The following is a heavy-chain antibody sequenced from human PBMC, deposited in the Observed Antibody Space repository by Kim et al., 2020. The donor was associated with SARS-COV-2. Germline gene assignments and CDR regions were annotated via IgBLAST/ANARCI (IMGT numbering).Heavy chain of an antibody. Sequence: SETLSLTCAVSGDSISSNYWWTWVRQSPGKGLEWIGEAHQNGETNYNPSLKRRVAMSLDKTNNQLSLTLSSATAVDSATYYCARVPRGCSASSCNLSSWG. CDR3: ARVPRGCSASSCNLSS. V-gene: IGHV4-4*02. CDR2: AHQNGET. J-gene: IGHJ5*01. CDR1: GDSISSNYW. D-gene: IGHD2-2*01.